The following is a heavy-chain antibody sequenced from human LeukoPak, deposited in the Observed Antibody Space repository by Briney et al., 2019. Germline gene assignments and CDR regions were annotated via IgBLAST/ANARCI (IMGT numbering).Heavy chain of an antibody. V-gene: IGHV1-8*01. CDR3: ATDHPNKTDAFDI. J-gene: IGHJ3*02. CDR1: GYTFTSYD. Sequence: ASVKVSCKASGYTFTSYDINWVRQATGQGLEWMGWMNPNSGNTGYAQKFQGRVTMTRNTSISTAYMELSSLRSEDTAVYYCATDHPNKTDAFDIWGQGTMVTVSS. D-gene: IGHD1/OR15-1a*01. CDR2: MNPNSGNT.